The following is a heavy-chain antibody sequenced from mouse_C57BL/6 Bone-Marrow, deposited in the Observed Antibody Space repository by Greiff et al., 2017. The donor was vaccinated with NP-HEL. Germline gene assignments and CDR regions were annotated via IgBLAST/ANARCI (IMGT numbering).Heavy chain of an antibody. D-gene: IGHD2-4*01. Sequence: EVQRVESGGGLVQPGGSLKLSCAASGFTFSDYYMYWVRQTPEKRLEWVAYISNGGGSTYYPDTVKGRFTISRDNAKNTLYLQMSRLKSEDTAMYYCARRASYDYDWYFDVWGTGTTVTVSS. CDR3: ARRASYDYDWYFDV. J-gene: IGHJ1*03. V-gene: IGHV5-12*01. CDR1: GFTFSDYY. CDR2: ISNGGGST.